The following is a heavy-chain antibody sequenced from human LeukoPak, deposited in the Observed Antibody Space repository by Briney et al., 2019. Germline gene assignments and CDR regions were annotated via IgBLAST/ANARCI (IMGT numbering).Heavy chain of an antibody. V-gene: IGHV5-51*01. J-gene: IGHJ3*02. CDR3: ARRPFTYYDSSGYSAFDI. CDR2: IYPGDSDT. CDR1: GYSVTSYW. Sequence: GESLKISCQGSGYSVTSYWIGWVRQMPGKGLEWMGIIYPGDSDTRYSPSFQGQVTISADKSISTAYLQWSSLKASDTAMYYCARRPFTYYDSSGYSAFDIWGQGTMVTVSS. D-gene: IGHD3-22*01.